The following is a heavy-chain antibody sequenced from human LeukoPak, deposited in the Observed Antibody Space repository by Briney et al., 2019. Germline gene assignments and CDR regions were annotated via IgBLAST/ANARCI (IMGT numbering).Heavy chain of an antibody. V-gene: IGHV4-39*07. CDR1: GGSISSSSYY. CDR3: ARVNKRTYYYGSGSYWFDY. D-gene: IGHD3-10*01. CDR2: IYYSGST. Sequence: SETPSLTCTVSGGSISSSSYYWGWIRQPPGKGLEWIGSIYYSGSTYYNPSLKSRVTISVGTSKNQFSLKLSSVTAADTAVYYCARVNKRTYYYGSGSYWFDYWGQGTLVTVSS. J-gene: IGHJ4*02.